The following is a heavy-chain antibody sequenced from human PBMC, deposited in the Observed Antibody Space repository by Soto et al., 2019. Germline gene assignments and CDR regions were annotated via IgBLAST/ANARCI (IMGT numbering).Heavy chain of an antibody. J-gene: IGHJ4*02. CDR2: ISSSGNT. Sequence: SETLSLTCTVSDGSISNFYWSWIRQPPGKGLEWIGYISSSGNTNYNPSLKSRVSISVDTSKNQFSLNLTSVTAVDTAVYYCARAPMVLTRSYFDSWGQGTPVTVS. CDR3: ARAPMVLTRSYFDS. V-gene: IGHV4-59*01. D-gene: IGHD3-22*01. CDR1: DGSISNFY.